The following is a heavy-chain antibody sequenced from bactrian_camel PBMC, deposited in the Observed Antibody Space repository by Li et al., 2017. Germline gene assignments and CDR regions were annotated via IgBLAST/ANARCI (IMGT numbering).Heavy chain of an antibody. V-gene: IGHV3S53*01. J-gene: IGHJ4*01. D-gene: IGHD2*01. CDR3: ADADYNAHWRPSCTSQNAYNY. CDR2: VDSDGNT. CDR1: GYTDISDC. Sequence: HVQLVESGGGPVQAGGSLRLSCAASGYTDISDCMGWFRQAPGKEREEVATVDSDGNTHYADSVKGRFTICIDDDANTLYLQMDDLKPEDIAIYYCADADYNAHWRPSCTSQNAYNYWGQGTQVTVS.